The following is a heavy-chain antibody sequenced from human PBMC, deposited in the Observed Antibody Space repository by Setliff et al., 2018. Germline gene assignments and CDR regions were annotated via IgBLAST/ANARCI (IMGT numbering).Heavy chain of an antibody. CDR1: GGSISSYH. J-gene: IGHJ5*02. D-gene: IGHD1-26*01. CDR2: IYYSGST. CDR3: ARMVGTPDGWFDP. Sequence: ETLSLTCTVSGGSISSYHWSWIRQPPGKGLEWIGYIYYSGSTNYNPSLKSRVTISVDTSNNHFSLKLISVTAADTAVYYCARMVGTPDGWFDPWGQGTLVTVSS. V-gene: IGHV4-59*01.